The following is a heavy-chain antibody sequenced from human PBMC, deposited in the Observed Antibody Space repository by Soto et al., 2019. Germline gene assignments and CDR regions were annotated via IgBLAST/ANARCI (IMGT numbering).Heavy chain of an antibody. Sequence: QVLLVQSGGEVKKPGASVKVSCKASGFNFISYGINWVRQAPGQGLEWMGWISGYDGKTVYAHSVQDRVTMTTDATTGTAYMELRGLRSADTAIYYCARDFMYTGSPDRWFGPWGQGPLVTVTS. D-gene: IGHD6-6*01. CDR1: GFNFISYG. CDR3: ARDFMYTGSPDRWFGP. J-gene: IGHJ5*02. V-gene: IGHV1-18*04. CDR2: ISGYDGKT.